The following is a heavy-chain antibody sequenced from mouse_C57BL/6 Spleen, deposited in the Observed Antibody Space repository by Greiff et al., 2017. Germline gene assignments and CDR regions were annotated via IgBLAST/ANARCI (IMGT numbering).Heavy chain of an antibody. CDR3: AGDYYGSSYVDY. D-gene: IGHD1-1*01. CDR2: IYPRDGST. V-gene: IGHV1-78*01. CDR1: GYTFTDHT. Sequence: QVQLQQSDAELVKPGASVKISCKVSGYTFTDHTIHWMKQRPEQGLAWIGYIYPRDGSTKYNEKFKGKATLTADKSSSTAYMQLNSLTSEDSAVYFCAGDYYGSSYVDYWGQGTTLTVSS. J-gene: IGHJ2*01.